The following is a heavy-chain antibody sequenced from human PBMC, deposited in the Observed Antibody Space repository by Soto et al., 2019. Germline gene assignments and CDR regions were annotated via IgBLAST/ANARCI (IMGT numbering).Heavy chain of an antibody. CDR2: INAGNGNT. D-gene: IGHD2-15*01. J-gene: IGHJ4*02. Sequence: GASVKVSSKDSGYGFTWFYIRWVRQAPGQRLEWMGWINAGNGNTKYSQKFQGRVTITRDTSASTAYMELSSLRSEDTAVYYCARDLGGWPDYWGQGTLVTVSS. CDR1: GYGFTWFY. CDR3: ARDLGGWPDY. V-gene: IGHV1-3*01.